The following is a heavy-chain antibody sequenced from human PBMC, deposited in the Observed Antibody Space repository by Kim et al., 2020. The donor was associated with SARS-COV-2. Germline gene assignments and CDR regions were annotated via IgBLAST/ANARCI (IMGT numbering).Heavy chain of an antibody. J-gene: IGHJ4*02. D-gene: IGHD6-19*01. CDR2: T. CDR3: ARSTGWFNFDY. Sequence: TYYNPSLKSRFTISVDTPKNQFSLVLSSVTAADTAVYFCARSTGWFNFDYWGQGILVTVSS. V-gene: IGHV4-39*01.